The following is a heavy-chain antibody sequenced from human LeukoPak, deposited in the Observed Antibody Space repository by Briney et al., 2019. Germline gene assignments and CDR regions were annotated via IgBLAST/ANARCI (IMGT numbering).Heavy chain of an antibody. Sequence: ASVKVSCKASGYTFTSYAVHWVRQAPGQRLEWMGWINAGNGNTKYSQKFQGRVTITRDTSASTAYMELSSLRSEDTAVYYCARPNSNYYGSGSFDYWGQGTLVTVSS. J-gene: IGHJ4*02. CDR2: INAGNGNT. D-gene: IGHD3-10*01. CDR1: GYTFTSYA. CDR3: ARPNSNYYGSGSFDY. V-gene: IGHV1-3*01.